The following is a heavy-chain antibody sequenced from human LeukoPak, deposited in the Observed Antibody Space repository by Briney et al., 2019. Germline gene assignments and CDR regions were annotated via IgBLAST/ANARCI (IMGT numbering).Heavy chain of an antibody. Sequence: PLETLSLTCTVSGGSISSGSYYWSWIRQPVGKGLEWIGRIYTSGSTNYNPSLKSRVTISVDTSKNQFSLKLSSVTAADTAVYYCARGREDYYDSSGFDYWGQGTLVTVSS. CDR2: IYTSGST. CDR3: ARGREDYYDSSGFDY. CDR1: GGSISSGSYY. J-gene: IGHJ4*02. V-gene: IGHV4-61*02. D-gene: IGHD3-22*01.